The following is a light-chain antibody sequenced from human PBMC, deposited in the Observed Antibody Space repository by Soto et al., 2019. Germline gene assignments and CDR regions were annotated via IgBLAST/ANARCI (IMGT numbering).Light chain of an antibody. CDR2: GAS. J-gene: IGKJ4*01. V-gene: IGKV3-15*01. Sequence: EIVMTQSPATLSVSPGERATLSCRASQSVSSNLAWYQQKPGQAPRLLIYGASTRATGIPARFSGSRSGTEFTLTISSLQSEDFAVYYCQQYNNGPLTFGGGTKVEIK. CDR1: QSVSSN. CDR3: QQYNNGPLT.